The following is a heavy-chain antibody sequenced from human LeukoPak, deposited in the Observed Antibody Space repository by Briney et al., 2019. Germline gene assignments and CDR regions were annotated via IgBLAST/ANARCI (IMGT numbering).Heavy chain of an antibody. J-gene: IGHJ4*02. V-gene: IGHV4-34*01. CDR1: GGSFSDYY. D-gene: IGHD2-15*01. CDR3: ARDGVDYFDY. CDR2: INHSGST. Sequence: SETLSLTCAVYGGSFSDYYWSWIRQPPGKGLEWIGEINHSGSTNYNPSLKSRVSISVDTSKNQFSLKLSSVTAADTAVYYCARDGVDYFDYWGQGTLVTVSS.